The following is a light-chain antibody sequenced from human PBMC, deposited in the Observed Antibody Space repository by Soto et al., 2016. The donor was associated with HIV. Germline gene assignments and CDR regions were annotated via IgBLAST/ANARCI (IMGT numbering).Light chain of an antibody. J-gene: IGKJ1*01. CDR2: LGS. V-gene: IGKV2-28*01. Sequence: EIVMTQSPLSLPVTPGEPASISRRSSQSLLHSNGDTYLDWYLQKPGQSPQLLIYLGSNRASGVPDRFSGSGSGTEFTLKISRVEAEDVGVYYCMQTLKFWTFGQGTKVEIK. CDR3: MQTLKFWT. CDR1: QSLLHSNGDTY.